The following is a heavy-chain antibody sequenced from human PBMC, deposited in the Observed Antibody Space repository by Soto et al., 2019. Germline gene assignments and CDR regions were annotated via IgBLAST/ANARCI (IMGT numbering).Heavy chain of an antibody. D-gene: IGHD1-26*01. CDR2: INHSGST. Sequence: PSETRSLTCAVYGGPFNDYYWSWIRQPPGKGLEWIGEINHSGSTNYNPSLKSRVTISVDTSKNEFSLKLSSVTAAATAVYYCERGRVGATAWNWFDPLGQGTLVTVSS. V-gene: IGHV4-34*01. CDR1: GGPFNDYY. J-gene: IGHJ5*02. CDR3: ERGRVGATAWNWFDP.